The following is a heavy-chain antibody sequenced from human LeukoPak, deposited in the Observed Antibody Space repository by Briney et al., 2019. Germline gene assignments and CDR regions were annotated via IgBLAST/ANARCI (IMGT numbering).Heavy chain of an antibody. D-gene: IGHD5-18*01. CDR3: AGDPEIQLWAFDY. CDR2: INPSGGST. CDR1: GYTFTSYY. Sequence: ASVKVSCKASGYTFTSYYMHWVRQAPGQGLEWMGIINPSGGSTSYAQEFQGRVTMTRDTSTSTVYMELSSLRSEDTAVYYCAGDPEIQLWAFDYWGQGTLVTVSS. V-gene: IGHV1-46*01. J-gene: IGHJ4*02.